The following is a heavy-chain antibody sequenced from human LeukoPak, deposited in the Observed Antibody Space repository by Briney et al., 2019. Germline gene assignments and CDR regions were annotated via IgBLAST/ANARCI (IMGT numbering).Heavy chain of an antibody. D-gene: IGHD3-10*01. CDR1: GGSISSSNW. CDR2: IYHSGST. V-gene: IGHV4-4*02. Sequence: SGTLSLTCAVSGGSISSSNWWSWVRRPPGKGLEWIGEIYHSGSTNYNPSLKSRVTISVDKSKNQFSLKLSSVTAADTAVYYCARDTTMVRGVIITWGQGTLVTVSS. J-gene: IGHJ4*02. CDR3: ARDTTMVRGVIIT.